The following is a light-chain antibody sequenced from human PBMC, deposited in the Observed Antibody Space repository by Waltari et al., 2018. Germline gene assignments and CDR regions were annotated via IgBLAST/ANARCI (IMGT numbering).Light chain of an antibody. CDR3: QQYSRYAT. V-gene: IGKV1-5*03. CDR2: GAF. J-gene: IGKJ1*01. Sequence: DIQMTQSPSTLSAPVGGRVTITCRASETISKWVAWYQQKPGSAPQLLIYGAFILERGVPARCSGDGSGREFTLTISNLQVDDVGTYYCQQYSRYATFGQGTRVEI. CDR1: ETISKW.